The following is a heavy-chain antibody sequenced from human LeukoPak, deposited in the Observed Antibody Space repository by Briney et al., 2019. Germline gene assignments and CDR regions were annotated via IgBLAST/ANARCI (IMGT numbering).Heavy chain of an antibody. Sequence: GASVKVSCKASGYTFTSYGISWVRQATGQGLEWMGWISAYNGNTNYAQKLQGRVTMTTDTSTSTAYMELRSLRSDDTAVYYCARGSYLYDILSGKHWFDPWGQGTLVTVSS. V-gene: IGHV1-18*01. CDR1: GYTFTSYG. CDR3: ARGSYLYDILSGKHWFDP. J-gene: IGHJ5*02. CDR2: ISAYNGNT. D-gene: IGHD3-9*01.